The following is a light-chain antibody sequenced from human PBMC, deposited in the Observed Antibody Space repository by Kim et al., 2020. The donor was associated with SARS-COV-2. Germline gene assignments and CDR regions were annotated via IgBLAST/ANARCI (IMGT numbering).Light chain of an antibody. V-gene: IGLV3-1*01. CDR3: QAWDSSTAYV. Sequence: VSPGQPASITCSGDKLGDKSACWYQQKPGPSPVLVIYQDSKRPSGIPERFSGSNSGNTATLTISGTQAMDEADYYCQAWDSSTAYVFGTGTKVTVL. J-gene: IGLJ1*01. CDR2: QDS. CDR1: KLGDKS.